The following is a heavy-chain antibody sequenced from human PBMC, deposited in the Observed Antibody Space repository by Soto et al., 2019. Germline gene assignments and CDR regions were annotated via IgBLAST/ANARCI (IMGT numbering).Heavy chain of an antibody. D-gene: IGHD3-10*01. CDR1: GYTFTSYG. CDR3: ARITMVRGVIITWDY. J-gene: IGHJ4*02. Sequence: QVQLVQSGAEVKKPGASVKVSCTASGYTFTSYGISWVRQAPGQGLEWMGWISAYNGNTNYAQKLQGRVTMTTDTSTSTAYMELTSLRSDDTAVYYCARITMVRGVIITWDYWGQGTLVTVSS. V-gene: IGHV1-18*01. CDR2: ISAYNGNT.